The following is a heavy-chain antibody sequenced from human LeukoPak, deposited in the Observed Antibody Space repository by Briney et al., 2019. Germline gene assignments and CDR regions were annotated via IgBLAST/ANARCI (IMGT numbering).Heavy chain of an antibody. CDR2: IHYSGST. V-gene: IGHV4-59*01. J-gene: IGHJ4*02. Sequence: SETLSLTCTVSGGSLSSYHWSWIRQPPGKGLEWIGYIHYSGSTIYNPSLKHLVTISVDTSKNQLSLKLSAVTAADTAVYYCARSRWLLMWGQGTLVTVSS. D-gene: IGHD3-22*01. CDR3: ARSRWLLM. CDR1: GGSLSSYH.